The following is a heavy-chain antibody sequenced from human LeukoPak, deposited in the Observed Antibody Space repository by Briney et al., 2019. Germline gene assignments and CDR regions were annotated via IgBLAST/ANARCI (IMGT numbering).Heavy chain of an antibody. CDR2: IRQDGSEK. J-gene: IGHJ4*02. CDR1: GFTFSSYW. Sequence: PGGSLRLSCAASGFTFSSYWMSWVHQAPGKGLEWVANIRQDGSEKYYVDSVKGRFTISRDNAKNSLYLQMNSLRAEDTAVYYCARGTLDIVVVPAANYWGQGTLVTVSS. CDR3: ARGTLDIVVVPAANY. V-gene: IGHV3-7*04. D-gene: IGHD2-2*03.